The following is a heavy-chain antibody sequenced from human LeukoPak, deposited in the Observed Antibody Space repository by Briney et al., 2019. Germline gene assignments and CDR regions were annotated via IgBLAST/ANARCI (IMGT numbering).Heavy chain of an antibody. CDR3: ARHRAYSSSSPFDY. Sequence: SETLSLTCTVSGGSTSSYYWSWIRQPPGKGLEWIGYIYYTGSANYNPSLKSRVTMFVDMSKNQFSLRLSSVTAANTAVYYCARHRAYSSSSPFDYWGQGTLVTVSS. CDR2: IYYTGSA. J-gene: IGHJ4*02. V-gene: IGHV4-59*08. D-gene: IGHD6-6*01. CDR1: GGSTSSYY.